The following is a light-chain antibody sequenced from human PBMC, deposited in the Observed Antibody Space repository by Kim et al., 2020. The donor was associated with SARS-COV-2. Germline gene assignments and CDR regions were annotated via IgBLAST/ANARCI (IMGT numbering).Light chain of an antibody. Sequence: RQRVTISCSGSNYNIGNNAVNWYQQLPGKAPKLLIYYDDLLPSGVSDRFSGSKSGTSASLAISGLQSEDEADYYCAARDDRLNGVVFGGGTQLTVL. CDR1: NYNIGNNA. CDR3: AARDDRLNGVV. CDR2: YDD. J-gene: IGLJ2*01. V-gene: IGLV1-36*01.